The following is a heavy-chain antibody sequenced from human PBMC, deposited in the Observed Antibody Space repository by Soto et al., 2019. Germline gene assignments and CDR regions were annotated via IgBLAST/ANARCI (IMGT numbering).Heavy chain of an antibody. CDR2: IYSGGST. J-gene: IGHJ6*02. CDR3: ARDRGHSSGWYYYYYGMDV. V-gene: IGHV3-66*01. D-gene: IGHD6-19*01. Sequence: GGSLRLSCAASGFTVSSNYMSWVRQAPGKGLEWVSVIYSGGSTYYADSVKGRFTISRDNSKNTLYLQMNSLRAEDTAVYYCARDRGHSSGWYYYYYGMDVWGQGTTVTVSS. CDR1: GFTVSSNY.